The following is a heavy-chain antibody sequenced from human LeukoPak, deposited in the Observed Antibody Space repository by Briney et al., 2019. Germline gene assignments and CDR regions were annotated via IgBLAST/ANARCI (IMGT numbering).Heavy chain of an antibody. CDR3: ARDRSSSWSPFDY. CDR2: ISSSSSYI. CDR1: GFTFSSYS. J-gene: IGHJ4*02. D-gene: IGHD6-13*01. Sequence: GGSLRLSCAASGFTFSSYSMNWVRQAPGKGLEWVSSISSSSSYIYYADPVKGRFTISRDNAKNSLYLQMNSLRAEDAAVYYCARDRSSSWSPFDYWGQGTLVTVSS. V-gene: IGHV3-21*01.